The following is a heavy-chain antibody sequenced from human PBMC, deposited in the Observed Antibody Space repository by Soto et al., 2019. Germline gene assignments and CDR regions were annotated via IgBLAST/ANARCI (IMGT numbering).Heavy chain of an antibody. V-gene: IGHV1-18*01. J-gene: IGHJ5*02. CDR1: GYVFSNVG. Sequence: QVQLVQSCAEVKKPGASVKVSCKASGYVFSNVGISWVRQAPGQGLEWMGGIGADGRGTNYAQHLHGRVTMTTDTSTNTAYMELRSLKSDDTAVYDCARDIAYGSGTAYGSWGQGTLVTVSS. CDR2: IGADGRGT. CDR3: ARDIAYGSGTAYGS. D-gene: IGHD3-10*01.